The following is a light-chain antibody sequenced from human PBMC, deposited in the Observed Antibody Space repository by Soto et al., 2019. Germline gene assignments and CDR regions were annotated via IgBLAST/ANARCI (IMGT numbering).Light chain of an antibody. CDR2: GNS. CDR1: SSNIGADYD. Sequence: QSVLTQPPSVSGAPGQTVTISCTGSSSNIGADYDVPWYQQLPGTAPKLLIYGNSDRPSGVPDRFSGSKSGTSASLAISGLQAEDEADYYCQSYASSLDVVFGGGTKLTVL. J-gene: IGLJ2*01. V-gene: IGLV1-40*01. CDR3: QSYASSLDVV.